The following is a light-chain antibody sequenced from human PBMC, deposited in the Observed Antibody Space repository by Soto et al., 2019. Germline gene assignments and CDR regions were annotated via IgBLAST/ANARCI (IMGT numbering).Light chain of an antibody. CDR2: GAS. Sequence: EIVLTQSPGTLSLSPGERATLSCRASQSVSSSYLAWYQQKPGQAPRLLIYGASSRATGIPDRLSGSGSGPDIPRTIIRLDPEDCAVDYCQQYGSSPEVYTFGHWTKLEIK. V-gene: IGKV3-20*01. CDR3: QQYGSSPEVYT. J-gene: IGKJ2*01. CDR1: QSVSSSY.